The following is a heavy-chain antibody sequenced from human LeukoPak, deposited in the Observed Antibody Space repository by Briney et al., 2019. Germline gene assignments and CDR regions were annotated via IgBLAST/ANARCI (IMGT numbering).Heavy chain of an antibody. CDR2: IYYSGST. CDR1: GGSMSPYH. Sequence: SETLSLTCTVSGGSMSPYHWGWIRQPPGKGLEWTGYIYYSGSTNYNPSLKSRVTISVDTSKNQFSLKLSSVTAADTAVYYCARGAPKPFDYWGQGTLVTVSS. CDR3: ARGAPKPFDY. V-gene: IGHV4-59*12. J-gene: IGHJ4*02.